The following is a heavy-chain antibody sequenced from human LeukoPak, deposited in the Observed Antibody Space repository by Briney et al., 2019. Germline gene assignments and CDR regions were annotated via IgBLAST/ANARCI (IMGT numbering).Heavy chain of an antibody. V-gene: IGHV1-18*01. D-gene: IGHD6-13*01. CDR3: ARSIAAAGTYYVLDY. J-gene: IGHJ4*02. CDR1: GYTFTSYG. CDR2: ISAYNGNT. Sequence: ASVKVSCKASGYTFTSYGISWVRQAPGQGLEWMGWISAYNGNTNYAQKLQGRVTMTTDTSTSTAYMELRSLRSDDTAVYYCARSIAAAGTYYVLDYRGQGTLVTVSS.